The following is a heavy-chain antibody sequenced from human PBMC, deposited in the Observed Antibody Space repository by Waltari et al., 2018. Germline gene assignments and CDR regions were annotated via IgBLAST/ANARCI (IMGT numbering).Heavy chain of an antibody. CDR3: ATSCSGGSCYHY. Sequence: EVQLVESGGGLVKPGGSLRLSCAASGFTFSSYRMNWVRQAPGKGLEGVSSISSSSIYIYYADSVKGRVTISRDNAKNSLYLQMNSLRAEDTTVYYCATSCSGGSCYHYWGQGTLVTVSS. V-gene: IGHV3-21*01. J-gene: IGHJ4*02. CDR2: ISSSSIYI. CDR1: GFTFSSYR. D-gene: IGHD2-15*01.